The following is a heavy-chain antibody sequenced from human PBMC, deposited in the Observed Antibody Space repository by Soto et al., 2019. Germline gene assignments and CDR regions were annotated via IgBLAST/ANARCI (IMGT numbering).Heavy chain of an antibody. CDR3: AAGGGLRWYY. D-gene: IGHD5-12*01. CDR1: GGSISSGGYS. V-gene: IGHV4-30-2*01. CDR2: SYHRGXT. J-gene: IGHJ4*01. Sequence: PSETLSLTCAVSGGSISSGGYSWSWIRQPPGKGLEWIGYSYHRGXTXYKPSLKXXVTISLDRSKNXFSLKXKSVTAADRAVYYFAAGGGLRWYYWCHGTLVTVSS.